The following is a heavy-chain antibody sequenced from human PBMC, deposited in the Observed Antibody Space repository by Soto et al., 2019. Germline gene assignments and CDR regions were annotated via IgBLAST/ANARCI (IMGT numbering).Heavy chain of an antibody. Sequence: EVQLLESGGGLVQPGGSLRLSCAASGFTFSSYAMSWVRQAPGKGLEWVSAISGSGGSTYYADSVKGRFTISRDNSKNTLYLQMNSLRAEDTAVYYCAKDLEVKDQYSRRVYFDYWGQGTLVTVSS. J-gene: IGHJ4*02. D-gene: IGHD6-6*01. CDR2: ISGSGGST. CDR3: AKDLEVKDQYSRRVYFDY. CDR1: GFTFSSYA. V-gene: IGHV3-23*01.